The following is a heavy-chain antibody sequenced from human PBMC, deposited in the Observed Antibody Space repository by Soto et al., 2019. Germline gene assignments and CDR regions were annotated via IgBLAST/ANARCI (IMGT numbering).Heavy chain of an antibody. Sequence: PSETLSLTCTVSGGSISSGGYYWSWIRQHPGKGLEWIGYIYYSGSTYYNPSLKSRVTISVDTSKNQFSLKLSSVTAADTAVYYCARDNRYYYGSGSLDLWGQGTLVTVSS. CDR3: ARDNRYYYGSGSLDL. D-gene: IGHD3-10*01. CDR1: GGSISSGGYY. V-gene: IGHV4-31*03. J-gene: IGHJ5*02. CDR2: IYYSGST.